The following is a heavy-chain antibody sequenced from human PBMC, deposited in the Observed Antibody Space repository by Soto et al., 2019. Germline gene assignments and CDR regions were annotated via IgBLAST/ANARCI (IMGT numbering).Heavy chain of an antibody. J-gene: IGHJ4*02. V-gene: IGHV4-4*02. CDR3: ARKALTRLDY. CDR2: VFHSGSA. D-gene: IGHD2-2*01. Sequence: QLQLQESGPGLVKPSGTLSLTCGVSGGSLSTPVWWSWVRLPPGKGREWIGEVFHSGSANYNPSLQSRVTISLDKSTNQFSLRLSSVTAADTSVYYCARKALTRLDYWGQGALVTVSS. CDR1: GGSLSTPVW.